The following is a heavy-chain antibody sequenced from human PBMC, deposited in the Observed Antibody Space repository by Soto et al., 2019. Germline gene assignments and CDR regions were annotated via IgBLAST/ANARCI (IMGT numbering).Heavy chain of an antibody. CDR3: ARADRTDFWSGYPIERSNWFAP. D-gene: IGHD3-3*01. V-gene: IGHV4-34*01. Sequence: SETLSLTCAVYGGSFSGYYWSWIRQPPGKGLEWIGEINHSGSTNYNPSLKSRVTISVDTSKNQFSLKLSSVTAADTAVYYCARADRTDFWSGYPIERSNWFAPSGQGTLVTVSS. CDR2: INHSGST. CDR1: GGSFSGYY. J-gene: IGHJ5*02.